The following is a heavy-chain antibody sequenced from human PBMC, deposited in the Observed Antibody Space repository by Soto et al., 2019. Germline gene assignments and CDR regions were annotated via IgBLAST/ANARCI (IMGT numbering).Heavy chain of an antibody. D-gene: IGHD6-6*01. J-gene: IGHJ6*02. CDR2: ISGSGGST. V-gene: IGHV3-23*01. CDR3: AKDLAYSSSSHRIPNYYGRDV. CDR1: GFTFSSYA. Sequence: GGSLRLSCAASGFTFSSYAMSWVRQAPGKGLEWVSAISGSGGSTYYADSVKGRFTISRDNSKNTLYLQMKSLRAEDTAVYYCAKDLAYSSSSHRIPNYYGRDVWGQGTTVTASS.